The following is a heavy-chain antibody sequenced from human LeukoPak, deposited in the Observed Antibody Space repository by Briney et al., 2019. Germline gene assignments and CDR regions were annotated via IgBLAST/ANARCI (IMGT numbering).Heavy chain of an antibody. J-gene: IGHJ6*02. CDR3: ARQCCSGGSCYKLYYYYGMDV. Sequence: ASVKVSCKASGYTFTGYYMHWVRQAPGQGLEWMGWINPNSGGTNYAQKFQGRVTMTRDTSISTAYMELSRLRSDDTAVYYCARQCCSGGSCYKLYYYYGMDVWGQGTTVTVSS. CDR1: GYTFTGYY. V-gene: IGHV1-2*02. D-gene: IGHD2-15*01. CDR2: INPNSGGT.